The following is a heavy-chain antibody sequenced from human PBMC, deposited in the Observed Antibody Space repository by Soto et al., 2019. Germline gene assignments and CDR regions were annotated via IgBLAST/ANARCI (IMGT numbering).Heavy chain of an antibody. CDR2: INAANGDT. V-gene: IGHV1-3*01. J-gene: IGHJ5*02. CDR1: GYTFTSYG. Sequence: QVQLVQYGTEVKKPGASVKVSCTASGYTFTSYGIHWVRQAPGQRLEWMGWINAANGDTKYSPKFQGRVTITRDTSASTAYMELSILRSEDTAVYYCVRRHVSATGIDWFDPWCQGTLVTVSS. CDR3: VRRHVSATGIDWFDP. D-gene: IGHD6-13*01.